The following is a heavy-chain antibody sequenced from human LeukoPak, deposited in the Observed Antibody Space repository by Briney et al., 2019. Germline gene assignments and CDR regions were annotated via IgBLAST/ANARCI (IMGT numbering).Heavy chain of an antibody. CDR2: INPSGGST. J-gene: IGHJ6*03. Sequence: GASVKVSRKASGYTFTSYYMHWVRQAPGQGLEWMGIINPSGGSTSYAQKFQGRVTITTDESTSTAYMELSSLRSEDTAVYYCARSRYSYGPLYYYYYMDVWGKGTTVTVSS. D-gene: IGHD5-18*01. V-gene: IGHV1-46*01. CDR1: GYTFTSYY. CDR3: ARSRYSYGPLYYYYYMDV.